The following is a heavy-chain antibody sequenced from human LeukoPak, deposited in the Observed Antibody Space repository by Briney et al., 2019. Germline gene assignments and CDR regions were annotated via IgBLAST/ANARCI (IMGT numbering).Heavy chain of an antibody. J-gene: IGHJ5*02. CDR1: DGSISNYY. D-gene: IGHD6-19*01. Sequence: PSETLSLTCSVFDGSISNYYWNWIRQPPGKGLEWIGFAYYSGSTTYNPSLESRVTISVETSKNQFSLMLTAVTAADTAVYYCARNSAVATSRSWFAPWGQGTLVTVSS. CDR3: ARNSAVATSRSWFAP. CDR2: AYYSGST. V-gene: IGHV4-59*08.